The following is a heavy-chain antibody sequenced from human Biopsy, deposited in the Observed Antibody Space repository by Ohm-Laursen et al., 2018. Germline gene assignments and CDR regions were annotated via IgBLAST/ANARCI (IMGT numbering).Heavy chain of an antibody. Sequence: SQTLSLTCCVSGASVKTSGYSWAWIRQRPGKGLEWIGYISYNERTHYNPSLTSRLAISFDTSNNRISLQLRSVSVADTAVYYCVREPKTGAAEGWYFDLWGRGTLVTVSS. CDR2: ISYNERT. CDR3: VREPKTGAAEGWYFDL. V-gene: IGHV4-31*03. D-gene: IGHD7-27*01. CDR1: GASVKTSGYS. J-gene: IGHJ2*01.